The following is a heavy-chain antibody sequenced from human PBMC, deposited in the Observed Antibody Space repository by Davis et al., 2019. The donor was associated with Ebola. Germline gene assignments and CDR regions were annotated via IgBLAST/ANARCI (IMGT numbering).Heavy chain of an antibody. CDR3: AKGGVFGVVIS. J-gene: IGHJ4*02. D-gene: IGHD3-3*01. CDR1: GFTFSSYG. CDR2: ISYDGTNR. Sequence: GESLKISCAASGFTFSSYGMHWVRQAPGKGLEWVAVISYDGTNRYYADSVKGRFTISRDNSKNTLYLQMNSLRAEDTAVYYCAKGGVFGVVISGGQGTLVTVSS. V-gene: IGHV3-30*12.